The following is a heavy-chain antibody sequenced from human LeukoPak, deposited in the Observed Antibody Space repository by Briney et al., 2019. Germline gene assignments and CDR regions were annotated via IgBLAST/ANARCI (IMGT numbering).Heavy chain of an antibody. CDR2: ISAYIGNT. D-gene: IGHD3-10*01. V-gene: IGHV1-18*01. CDR3: ARAVTYYYGSGGYYRTASHPRWFDP. J-gene: IGHJ5*02. Sequence: GASVTVSCKASGCTFHSYGISWVRQAPGQGLEWMGWISAYIGNTNYAQKLQGRVTMTTDTSTSTAYMELRSLRSDDTAVYYCARAVTYYYGSGGYYRTASHPRWFDPWGQGTLVTVSS. CDR1: GCTFHSYG.